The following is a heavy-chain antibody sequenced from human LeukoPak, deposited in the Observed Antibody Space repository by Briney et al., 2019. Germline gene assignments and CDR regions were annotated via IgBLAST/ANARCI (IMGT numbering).Heavy chain of an antibody. J-gene: IGHJ4*02. CDR2: VHLDGRT. V-gene: IGHV4-4*02. CDR1: GGSVTSTNW. D-gene: IGHD3-3*01. CDR3: AREGGFYRPLDY. Sequence: NPSETLSLTCDVSGGSVTSTNWWTWVRQPPGKGLEWIGEVHLDGRTNYNPSLKSRLIMSVDLPETHISLKLTSVTAADTAVYYCAREGGFYRPLDYSGQGTLVTVSS.